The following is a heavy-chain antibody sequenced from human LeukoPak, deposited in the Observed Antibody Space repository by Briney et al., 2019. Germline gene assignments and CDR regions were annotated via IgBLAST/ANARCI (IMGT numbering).Heavy chain of an antibody. CDR2: IYYIGST. Sequence: PSETLSLTCSVSGGSISTSSYYWSWIRQPPGKGLEWIGSIYYIGSTYYNPSLTGRVTISADTSKNQFSLKLSSVTASDTAVYYCARPVETEYSSGNWFDPWGQGILVTASS. CDR3: ARPVETEYSSGNWFDP. D-gene: IGHD6-25*01. V-gene: IGHV4-39*01. CDR1: GGSISTSSYY. J-gene: IGHJ5*02.